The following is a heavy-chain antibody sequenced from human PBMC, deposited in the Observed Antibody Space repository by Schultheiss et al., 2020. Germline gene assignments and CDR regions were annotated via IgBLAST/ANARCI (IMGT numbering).Heavy chain of an antibody. CDR2: IIPIFGTA. Sequence: SVKVSCKASGGTFSSYAISWVRQAPGQGLEWMGGIIPIFGTANYAQKFQGRVTITADESTSTAYMELSSLRSEDTAVYYCASRGWEPDYYYGMDVWGQGTTVTVSS. J-gene: IGHJ6*02. CDR3: ASRGWEPDYYYGMDV. CDR1: GGTFSSYA. D-gene: IGHD1-26*01. V-gene: IGHV1-69*13.